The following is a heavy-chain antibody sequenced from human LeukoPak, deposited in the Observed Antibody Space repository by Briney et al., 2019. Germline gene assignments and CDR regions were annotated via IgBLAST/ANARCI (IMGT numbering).Heavy chain of an antibody. CDR1: GDSMFTYY. Sequence: PSETLSLTCTVSGDSMFTYYWSWIRQPPGKGLEWIGYIYYSGSTNYNPSLKSRVTISVDTSKNQFSLKLSSVTAADTAVYYCARHVTSWFDPWGQGTLVTVSS. CDR2: IYYSGST. V-gene: IGHV4-59*08. J-gene: IGHJ5*02. CDR3: ARHVTSWFDP. D-gene: IGHD2-2*01.